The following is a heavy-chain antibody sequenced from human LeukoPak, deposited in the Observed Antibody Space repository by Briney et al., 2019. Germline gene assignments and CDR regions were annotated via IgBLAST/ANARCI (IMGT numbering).Heavy chain of an antibody. J-gene: IGHJ4*02. Sequence: SETLSLTCAVYGVSFSGYYWSWIRQPPGKGLEWIGEINHSGSTNYNPSLKSRVTISVDTSKNQFSLKLSSVTAADTAVYYCARNKESNSWYPVFDYWGQGTLVTVSS. V-gene: IGHV4-34*01. CDR2: INHSGST. D-gene: IGHD6-13*01. CDR1: GVSFSGYY. CDR3: ARNKESNSWYPVFDY.